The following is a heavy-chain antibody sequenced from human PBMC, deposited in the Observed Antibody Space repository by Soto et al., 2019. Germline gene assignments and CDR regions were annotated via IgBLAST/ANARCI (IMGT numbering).Heavy chain of an antibody. CDR2: IDWDDDK. CDR3: ARIRQQQSAGGYDY. Sequence: TQSLTLACSFSGLSLSSKGMCVSWIHHPPGKALECLALIDWDDDKYYSTSLKTRLTISKDTSKNQVVLTMTNMDPVDTATYYFARIRQQQSAGGYDYWGQGTLDPVTS. J-gene: IGHJ4*02. CDR1: GLSLSSKGMC. D-gene: IGHD6-13*01. V-gene: IGHV2-70*01.